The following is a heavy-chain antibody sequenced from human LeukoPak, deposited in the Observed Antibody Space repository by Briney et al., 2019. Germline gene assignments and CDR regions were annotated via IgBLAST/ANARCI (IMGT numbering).Heavy chain of an antibody. CDR1: GGSISGYY. Sequence: SETLSFTCTVSGGSISGYYWSWIRQPPGKGLEWIGSIYYSGSTNYNPSLKSRVTISVDTSKNQFSLKLSSVTAADTAVYYCARSGAGGYCSGGSCYSEYFQHWGQGTLVTVSS. V-gene: IGHV4-59*01. CDR2: IYYSGST. CDR3: ARSGAGGYCSGGSCYSEYFQH. D-gene: IGHD2-15*01. J-gene: IGHJ1*01.